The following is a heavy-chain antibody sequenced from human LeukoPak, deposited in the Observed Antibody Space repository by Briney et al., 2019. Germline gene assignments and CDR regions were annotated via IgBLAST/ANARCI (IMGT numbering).Heavy chain of an antibody. D-gene: IGHD3-16*01. CDR2: IYYSGST. CDR3: ARETSQKGAHYMDV. V-gene: IGHV4-59*01. Sequence: GSLRLSCAASGFRFNTYWMSWIRQPPGKGLEWIGYIYYSGSTNYNPSLKSRVTISVDTSKNQFSLKLSSVTAADTAVYYCARETSQKGAHYMDVWGKGTTVTISS. CDR1: GFRFNTYW. J-gene: IGHJ6*03.